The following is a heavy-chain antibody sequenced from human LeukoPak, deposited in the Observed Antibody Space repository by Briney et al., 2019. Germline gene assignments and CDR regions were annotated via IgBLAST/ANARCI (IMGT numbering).Heavy chain of an antibody. CDR2: ISDTGGRT. D-gene: IGHD3-3*01. CDR3: AKGGQDFDFWRFDL. CDR1: GFSFSDSA. V-gene: IGHV3-23*01. J-gene: IGHJ5*02. Sequence: GGSLRLSCAASGFSFSDSAVSWVRHSPGEGRKWVSSISDTGGRTYYADSVKGRFTITRDNSRNTVNLQMNSLRAGDTARYYCAKGGQDFDFWRFDLWGQGILVIVSS.